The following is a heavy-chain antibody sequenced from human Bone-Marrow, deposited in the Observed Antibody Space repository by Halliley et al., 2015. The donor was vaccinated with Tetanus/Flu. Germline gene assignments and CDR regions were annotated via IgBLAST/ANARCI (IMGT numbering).Heavy chain of an antibody. J-gene: IGHJ5*02. D-gene: IGHD3-16*01. V-gene: IGHV4-59*11. Sequence: GLVKPSETLSLTCTVSGGSITAHFWSWVRQAPGKELEWIGFVHYSGHTHHSPSFNSRVAMSLDMSKSQFSLRLNSVTAADTAVYYYAAESEGEGKHNRFDPWGQGILITVSS. CDR1: GGSITAHF. CDR2: VHYSGHT. CDR3: AAESEGEGKHNRFDP.